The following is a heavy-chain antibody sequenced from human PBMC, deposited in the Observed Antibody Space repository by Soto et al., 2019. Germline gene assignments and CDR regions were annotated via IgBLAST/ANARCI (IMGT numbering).Heavy chain of an antibody. CDR2: INAGNGHT. Sequence: QVQLVQSGAEVKKPGASVKVSCNASGYTFTTYVIHWVRQAPGQRLEWMGWINAGNGHTKYSLKSQGRVTITRDTSASTAYMELSSLRSEDTAVYYCARGGYCSGGNCYHNWIDPWGQGTLVTVSS. CDR3: ARGGYCSGGNCYHNWIDP. D-gene: IGHD2-15*01. J-gene: IGHJ5*02. CDR1: GYTFTTYV. V-gene: IGHV1-3*01.